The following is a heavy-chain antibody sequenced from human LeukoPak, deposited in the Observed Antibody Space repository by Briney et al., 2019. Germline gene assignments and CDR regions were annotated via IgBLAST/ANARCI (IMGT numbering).Heavy chain of an antibody. CDR1: GGSVSSSSYY. CDR3: APLRKTTTGTNWFDP. J-gene: IGHJ5*02. D-gene: IGHD1-1*01. V-gene: IGHV4-39*01. Sequence: SETLSLTCTVSGGSVSSSSYYWGWIRQPPGKGLEWIGSIYYSGTTYYNPSLKSRVTISVDASKNQYSLKLTSVTATDTAVYYCAPLRKTTTGTNWFDPWGQGTLVTVSS. CDR2: IYYSGTT.